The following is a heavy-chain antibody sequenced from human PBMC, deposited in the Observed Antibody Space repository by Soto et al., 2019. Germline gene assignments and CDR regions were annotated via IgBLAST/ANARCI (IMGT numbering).Heavy chain of an antibody. CDR2: INAGNGNT. J-gene: IGHJ5*02. V-gene: IGHV1-3*01. Sequence: ASVKVSCKASGYTFTSYAMHWVRQAPGQRLEWMGWINAGNGNTKYSQKFQGRVTITRDTSASTAYMELSSLRSEDTAVYYCARSIAVAGTSTPLGWFDPWAREPWSPSPQ. CDR3: ARSIAVAGTSTPLGWFDP. CDR1: GYTFTSYA. D-gene: IGHD6-19*01.